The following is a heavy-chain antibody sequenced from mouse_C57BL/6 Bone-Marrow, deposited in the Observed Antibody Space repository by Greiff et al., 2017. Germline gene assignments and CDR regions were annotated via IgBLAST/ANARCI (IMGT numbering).Heavy chain of an antibody. J-gene: IGHJ1*03. CDR1: GFTFSDYY. CDR2: INYDGSST. D-gene: IGHD2-3*01. CDR3: ARGFDDGYPSYFDV. V-gene: IGHV5-16*01. Sequence: EVQLMESEGGLVQPGSSMKLSCTASGFTFSDYYMAWVRQVPEKGLEWVANINYDGSSTYYLDSLKSRFIISRDNAKNILYLQMSSLMSEDTATYYCARGFDDGYPSYFDVWGTGTTVTVSS.